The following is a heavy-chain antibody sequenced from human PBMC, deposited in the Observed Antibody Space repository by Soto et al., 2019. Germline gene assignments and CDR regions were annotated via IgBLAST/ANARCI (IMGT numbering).Heavy chain of an antibody. J-gene: IGHJ4*02. Sequence: GGSLRLSCAASGFTFGNAGINWVRQAPGKGLEWVSAISGSGGSRYYAGSVKGRFTISRDNSKKTLYLKLNSLRAEDTALYFCATVGGYGGYRVRDYWGKGTLVTVS. D-gene: IGHD5-12*01. CDR3: ATVGGYGGYRVRDY. V-gene: IGHV3-23*01. CDR1: GFTFGNAG. CDR2: ISGSGGSR.